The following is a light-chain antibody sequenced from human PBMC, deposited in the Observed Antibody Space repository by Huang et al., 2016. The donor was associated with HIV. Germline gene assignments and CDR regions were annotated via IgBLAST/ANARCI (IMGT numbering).Light chain of an antibody. CDR3: HQYYSSPQT. CDR1: QSVFHSSNNKNY. Sequence: DIVVTQSPGSLALSLGERAAINCTSSQSVFHSSNNKNYLSWYQLKPGQSPQLLIYWASTREFGVPDLFRGTGSGTDFTLTITSLQAEDVAVYYCHQYYSSPQTFGQGTKVEV. V-gene: IGKV4-1*01. CDR2: WAS. J-gene: IGKJ1*01.